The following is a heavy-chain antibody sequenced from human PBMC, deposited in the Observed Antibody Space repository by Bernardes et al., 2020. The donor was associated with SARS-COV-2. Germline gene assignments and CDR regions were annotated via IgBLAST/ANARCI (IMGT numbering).Heavy chain of an antibody. CDR1: GFTFSTSW. J-gene: IGHJ2*01. V-gene: IGHV3-7*04. CDR3: AKGARYPDI. CDR2: IKYDGGEE. Sequence: GGSLRLSCTASGFTFSTSWMNWVRQAPGKGLAWVANIKYDGGEESYVDSVKGRFTISRDNAKNSLYLQMNSLRAEDTAAYYCAKGARYPDIWGRGTLVTVSS.